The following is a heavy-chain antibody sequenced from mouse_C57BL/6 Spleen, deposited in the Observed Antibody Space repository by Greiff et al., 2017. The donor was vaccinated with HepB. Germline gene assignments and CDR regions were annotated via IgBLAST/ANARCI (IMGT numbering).Heavy chain of an antibody. CDR2: IYPGDGDT. CDR1: GYAFSSYW. V-gene: IGHV1-80*01. CDR3: ARGLRGDYIDY. D-gene: IGHD2-2*01. Sequence: QVQLKQSGAELVKPGASVKISCKASGYAFSSYWMNWVKQRPGKGLEWIGQIYPGDGDTNYNGKFKGKATLTADKSSSTAYMQLSSLTAEDSAVYFCARGLRGDYIDYWGQGTPLTVSS. J-gene: IGHJ2*01.